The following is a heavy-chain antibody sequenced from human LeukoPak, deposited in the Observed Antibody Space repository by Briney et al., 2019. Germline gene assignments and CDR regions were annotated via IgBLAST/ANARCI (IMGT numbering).Heavy chain of an antibody. CDR3: AREQGGTYFIDY. D-gene: IGHD1-26*01. CDR1: GGSISSSSYY. J-gene: IGHJ4*02. V-gene: IGHV4-39*07. CDR2: IYYSGST. Sequence: PSETLSLTCTVSGGSISSSSYYWGWIRQPPGKGLESIGSIYYSGSTYYNPYLKSRVTISLDTSKNQFSLILTSVTAADTAVYYCAREQGGTYFIDYWGQGTLVTVSS.